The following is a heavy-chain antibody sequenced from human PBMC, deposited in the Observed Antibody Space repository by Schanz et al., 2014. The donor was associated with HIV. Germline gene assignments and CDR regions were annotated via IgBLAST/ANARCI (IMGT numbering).Heavy chain of an antibody. CDR2: ISYDGSNK. Sequence: VQLLEFGGGLVRPGESLRLSCLASGFTFSSYGMHWVRQAPGKGLEWVAGISYDGSNKYYADSVKGRFTISRDYSKNTLYLQMNSLRAEDTAVYYCAKEEWFRFDPWGQGTLVTVSS. CDR3: AKEEWFRFDP. V-gene: IGHV3-30*18. CDR1: GFTFSSYG. J-gene: IGHJ5*02. D-gene: IGHD3-3*01.